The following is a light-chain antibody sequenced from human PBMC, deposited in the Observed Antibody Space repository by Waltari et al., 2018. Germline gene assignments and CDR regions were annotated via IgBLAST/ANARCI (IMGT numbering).Light chain of an antibody. J-gene: IGLJ3*02. CDR1: SSNIGAGYA. CDR2: GNR. Sequence: QSVLTQLPSVSGAPGQRVTVGCTGSSSNIGAGYAVHWYQHLPGTAPMLRIYGNRNRPSGVTDRFSGSKSGTSAALAITGLQAEDEADYYCQSYDNRLNASVFGGGTKLTVL. V-gene: IGLV1-40*01. CDR3: QSYDNRLNASV.